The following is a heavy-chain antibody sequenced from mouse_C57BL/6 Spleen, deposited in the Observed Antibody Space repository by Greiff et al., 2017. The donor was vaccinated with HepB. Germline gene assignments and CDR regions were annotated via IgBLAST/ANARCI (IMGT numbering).Heavy chain of an antibody. V-gene: IGHV1-76*01. CDR2: IYPGSGNT. CDR1: GYTFTDYY. J-gene: IGHJ4*01. D-gene: IGHD1-1*01. CDR3: ARCLLLRGGAMDY. Sequence: VQGVESGAELVRPGASVKLSCKASGYTFTDYYINWVKQRPGQGLEWIARIYPGSGNTYYNEKFKGKATLTAEKSSSTAYMQLSSLTSEDSAVYFCARCLLLRGGAMDYWGQGTSVTVSS.